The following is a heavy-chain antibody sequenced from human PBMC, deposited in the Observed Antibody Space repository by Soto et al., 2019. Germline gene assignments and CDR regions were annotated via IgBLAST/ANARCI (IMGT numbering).Heavy chain of an antibody. Sequence: KPSETLSLTCTVSGGSISSYYWSWIRQPPGKGLEWIGYIYYSGSTNYNPSLKSRVTISVDTSKNQFSLKLSSVTAADTAVYYCARETLEDGMDVWGQGTTVTVSS. CDR3: ARETLEDGMDV. CDR1: GGSISSYY. V-gene: IGHV4-59*01. D-gene: IGHD1-1*01. J-gene: IGHJ6*02. CDR2: IYYSGST.